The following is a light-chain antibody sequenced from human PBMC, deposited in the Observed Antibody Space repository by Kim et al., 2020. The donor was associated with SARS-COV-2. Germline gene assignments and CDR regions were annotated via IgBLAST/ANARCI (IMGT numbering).Light chain of an antibody. CDR2: QDS. V-gene: IGLV3-1*01. Sequence: SYELTQPPSVSVSPGQTASITCSGDKLGDTYACWYQQKPGQSPVLVIYQDSKRPSGIPERFSGSNSGNTATLTISGTQAMDEADYYCQAWDSSTVVFGGGTQLIVL. CDR3: QAWDSSTVV. J-gene: IGLJ2*01. CDR1: KLGDTY.